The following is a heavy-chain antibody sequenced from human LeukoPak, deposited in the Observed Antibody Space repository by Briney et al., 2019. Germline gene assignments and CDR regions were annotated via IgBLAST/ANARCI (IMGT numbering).Heavy chain of an antibody. D-gene: IGHD3-10*01. V-gene: IGHV4-34*01. J-gene: IGHJ6*02. CDR1: GGSLIGHY. Sequence: PSETLSLTCDVYGGSLIGHYWSWIRQPPGKGLEWIGEINHSGNTNYNPPLKNRVTISVDTSKNQSSLRLSAVTAADTAVYHCARGGIMVRQSINFLFFYGMDVWGHGTTVTVSS. CDR3: ARGGIMVRQSINFLFFYGMDV. CDR2: INHSGNT.